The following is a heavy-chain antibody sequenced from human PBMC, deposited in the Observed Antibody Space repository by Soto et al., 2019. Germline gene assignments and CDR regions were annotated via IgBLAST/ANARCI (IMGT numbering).Heavy chain of an antibody. CDR2: INSDGSST. D-gene: IGHD3-22*01. V-gene: IGHV3-74*01. CDR1: GFTFSSYW. Sequence: GGSLRLSCAASGFTFSSYWMHWVRQAPGKGLVWVSRINSDGSSTSYADSVKGRFAISRDNAKNTLYLQMNSLRAEDTAVYYCARGPLGTYYYDSSVYDYWGQGTLVTVSS. J-gene: IGHJ4*02. CDR3: ARGPLGTYYYDSSVYDY.